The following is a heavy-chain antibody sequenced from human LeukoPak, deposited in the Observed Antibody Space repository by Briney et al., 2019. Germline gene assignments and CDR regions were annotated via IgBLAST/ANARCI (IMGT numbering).Heavy chain of an antibody. V-gene: IGHV1-69*04. J-gene: IGHJ6*02. Sequence: AASVKVSCKASGGTFSSYAISWVRQAPGQGLEWMGRIIPILGIANYAQKFQGRVTITADKSTSTAYMELSSLRSEDTAVYYCAREPDRWFGELPSQEYGMDVWGQGTTVTVSS. CDR1: GGTFSSYA. CDR3: AREPDRWFGELPSQEYGMDV. D-gene: IGHD3-10*01. CDR2: IIPILGIA.